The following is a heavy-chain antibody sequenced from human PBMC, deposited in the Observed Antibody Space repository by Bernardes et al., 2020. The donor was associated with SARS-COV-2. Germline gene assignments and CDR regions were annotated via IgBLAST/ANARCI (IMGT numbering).Heavy chain of an antibody. J-gene: IGHJ6*02. CDR2: ISGPGRT. V-gene: IGHV3-23*01. CDR3: AKELAYGSSWRDYSYYFGMDV. CDR1: GFTFSNYA. D-gene: IGHD6-13*01. Sequence: LSCAASGFTFSNYAMSWVRQAPGKGLEWVSDISGPGRTYYADSVKGRFTISRDNSKNTLYLEMNSLRVEDTAVYYCAKELAYGSSWRDYSYYFGMDVWGQGTTVTVSS.